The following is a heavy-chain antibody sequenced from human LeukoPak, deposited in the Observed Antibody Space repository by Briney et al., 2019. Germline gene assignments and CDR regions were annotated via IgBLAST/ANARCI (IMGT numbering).Heavy chain of an antibody. CDR1: GGSISSYY. V-gene: IGHV4-4*07. CDR3: ARILWFGELYYFDY. D-gene: IGHD3-10*01. J-gene: IGHJ4*02. Sequence: SETLSLTCTVSGGSISSYYWSWIRQPAGKGLEWIGRIYTSGSTNYNPSLKRRVTMSVDTSKNQFSLKLSSVTAADTAVYYCARILWFGELYYFDYWGQGTLVTVSS. CDR2: IYTSGST.